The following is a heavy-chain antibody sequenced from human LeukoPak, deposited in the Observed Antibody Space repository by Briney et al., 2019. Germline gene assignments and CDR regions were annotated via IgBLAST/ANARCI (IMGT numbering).Heavy chain of an antibody. CDR3: ARLAAAGSGYYYYYMDV. J-gene: IGHJ6*03. CDR1: GVSVTDNYW. D-gene: IGHD6-13*01. V-gene: IGHV4-4*02. Sequence: PSGTLSLTCAVSGVSVTDNYWWSWVRQPPGKGLEWIGEIFRAGTTNYIPSFQSRVTMSVDKSKNQISLKLSSVTAADTAVYYCARLAAAGSGYYYYYMDVWGKGTTVTVSS. CDR2: IFRAGTT.